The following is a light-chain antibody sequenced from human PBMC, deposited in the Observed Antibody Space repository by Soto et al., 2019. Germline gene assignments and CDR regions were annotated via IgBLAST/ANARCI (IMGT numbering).Light chain of an antibody. CDR2: EVS. CDR3: SSYTSRTTLEV. V-gene: IGLV2-14*01. CDR1: SSDVGGYNY. Sequence: QSVLTQPASVSGSPGQSITISCTGTSSDVGGYNYVSWYQQHPGKAPKLMIYEVSNRPSGLSNRFSGSKSGNTASLTISGRQRGEAGDYNCSSYTSRTTLEVF. J-gene: IGLJ3*02.